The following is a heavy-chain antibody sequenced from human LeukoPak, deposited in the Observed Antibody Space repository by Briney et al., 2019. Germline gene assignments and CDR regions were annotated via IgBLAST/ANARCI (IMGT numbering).Heavy chain of an antibody. CDR1: GYTFTSYG. D-gene: IGHD1-1*01. CDR2: ISAYNGNT. V-gene: IGHV1-18*01. Sequence: GGSLRLSCTASGYTFTSYGISWVRQAPGQGLEWMGWISAYNGNTNYAQKLQGRVTMTTDTSTSTAYMELRSLRSDDTAVYYCARDEVERGAFDIWGQGTMVTVSS. J-gene: IGHJ3*02. CDR3: ARDEVERGAFDI.